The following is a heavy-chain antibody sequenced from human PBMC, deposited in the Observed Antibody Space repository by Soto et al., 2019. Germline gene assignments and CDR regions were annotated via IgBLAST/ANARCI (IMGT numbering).Heavy chain of an antibody. V-gene: IGHV4-31*02. CDR1: WGSISSGGYC. CDR3: ARASNKRGNSYGPDY. CDR2: IYYSGST. D-gene: IGHD5-18*01. Sequence: SETLSLTWTVSWGSISSGGYCWSWIRQQPGKGLEWIGEIYYSGSTYYNPSLKSRVTISVDTSKNQFSLKLSSVTAADTAVYYCARASNKRGNSYGPDYWGQGTLVTVSS. J-gene: IGHJ4*02.